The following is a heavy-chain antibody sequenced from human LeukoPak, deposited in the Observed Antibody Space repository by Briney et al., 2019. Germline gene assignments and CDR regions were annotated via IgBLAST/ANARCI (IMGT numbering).Heavy chain of an antibody. Sequence: SETLSLTCTVSSGSISSSINYWAWIRQTPGKGLDRIGSIYYSGSAYYKPSLKSRATISLDTSKNQFSLKLSSVTAADTAVYYCARRLLHYYYMDVWGKGNTVTVSS. CDR1: SGSISSSINY. D-gene: IGHD2-21*01. V-gene: IGHV4-39*01. CDR3: ARRLLHYYYMDV. CDR2: IYYSGSA. J-gene: IGHJ6*03.